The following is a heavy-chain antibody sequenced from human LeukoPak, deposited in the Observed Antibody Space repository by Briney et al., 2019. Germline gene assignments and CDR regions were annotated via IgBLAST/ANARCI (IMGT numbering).Heavy chain of an antibody. J-gene: IGHJ3*02. V-gene: IGHV3-23*01. CDR3: AKNDFITPKAFDI. D-gene: IGHD3-22*01. Sequence: GGSLRLSCAASGFTFSSYSMSWVRQAPGKGLEWVSAISGSGGSTYYADSVKGRFTISRDNSKNTLYLQMNSLRAEDTAVYYCAKNDFITPKAFDIWGQGTMVTVSS. CDR1: GFTFSSYS. CDR2: ISGSGGST.